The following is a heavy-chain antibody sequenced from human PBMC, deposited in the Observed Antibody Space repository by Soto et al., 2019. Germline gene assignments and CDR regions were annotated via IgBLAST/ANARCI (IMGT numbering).Heavy chain of an antibody. D-gene: IGHD2-21*02. CDR3: ARALRAYCGGDCYSAYFDY. J-gene: IGHJ4*02. CDR1: GGSVSSGSYY. V-gene: IGHV4-61*01. Sequence: SETLSLTCTVSGGSVSSGSYYWSWIRQPPGKGLEWIGYICYSGSTNYNPSLKSRVTISVDTSKNQFSLKLSSVTAADTAVYYCARALRAYCGGDCYSAYFDYWGQGTLVTVSS. CDR2: ICYSGST.